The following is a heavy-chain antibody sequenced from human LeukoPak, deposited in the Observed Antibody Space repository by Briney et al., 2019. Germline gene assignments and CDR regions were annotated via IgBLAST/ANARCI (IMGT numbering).Heavy chain of an antibody. CDR2: ISSSSSYI. J-gene: IGHJ3*02. Sequence: PGGSLRLSCAASGFTFNSYSMNWVRQAPGKGLEWVSSISSSSSYIYYADSVKGRFTISRDNAKNSLYLQMNSLRAEDTAVYYCARDDYGDYGASDDAFDIWGQGTMVTVSS. V-gene: IGHV3-21*01. D-gene: IGHD4-17*01. CDR3: ARDDYGDYGASDDAFDI. CDR1: GFTFNSYS.